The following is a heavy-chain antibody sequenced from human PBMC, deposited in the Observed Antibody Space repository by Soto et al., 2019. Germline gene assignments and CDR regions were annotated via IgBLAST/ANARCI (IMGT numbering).Heavy chain of an antibody. CDR3: ARHLPYCGGDCYSLDY. V-gene: IGHV4-59*08. J-gene: IGHJ4*02. D-gene: IGHD2-21*02. Sequence: SETLCLTCTVSGGSISSYYWSWIRQPPGKGLEWIGYIYYSASTNYSPSLKSRVTISVDTSKNQFSLNLSSVTAADTAVYYCARHLPYCGGDCYSLDYWGQGTLVTVSS. CDR2: IYYSAST. CDR1: GGSISSYY.